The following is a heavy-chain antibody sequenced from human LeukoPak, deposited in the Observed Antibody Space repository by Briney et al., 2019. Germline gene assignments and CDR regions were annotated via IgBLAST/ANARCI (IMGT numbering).Heavy chain of an antibody. Sequence: ASVKVSCKASGYTFTGYYMHWVRQAPGQGLEWMGWINPKSGGTNYGQKLQGRVTMTRDTSISTAHMELSRLRSDDTAVYYCATGGRTGDYVSFWYIDLWGRATLVTVSS. CDR1: GYTFTGYY. J-gene: IGHJ2*01. CDR3: ATGGRTGDYVSFWYIDL. V-gene: IGHV1-2*02. D-gene: IGHD4-17*01. CDR2: INPKSGGT.